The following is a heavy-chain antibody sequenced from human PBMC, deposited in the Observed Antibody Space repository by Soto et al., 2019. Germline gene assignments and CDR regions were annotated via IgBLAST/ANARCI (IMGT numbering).Heavy chain of an antibody. V-gene: IGHV1-69*08. CDR1: GGTFSSYT. CDR2: IIPILGIA. J-gene: IGHJ4*02. CDR3: ARDHPRPQHDYGAYDLAY. D-gene: IGHD4-17*01. Sequence: QVQLVQSGAEVKKPGSSVKVSCKASGGTFSSYTISWVRQAPGQGLEWMGRIIPILGIANYAQKFQGRVTITADKSTSTAYMELSSLRSEDTAVYYCARDHPRPQHDYGAYDLAYWGQGTLVTVSS.